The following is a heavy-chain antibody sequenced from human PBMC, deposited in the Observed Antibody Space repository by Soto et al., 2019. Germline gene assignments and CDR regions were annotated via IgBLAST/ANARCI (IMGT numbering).Heavy chain of an antibody. CDR1: GFTFGSFA. V-gene: IGHV3-64D*06. Sequence: GGSLRLSFSASGFTFGSFAMHWVRQAPGKGLEYVSGISINGFSTYYTDSVKGKFTISRDNSKNTLFLQMSSLRADDTAVYYCVKTRSTVMIRNSWGQGTLVTVSS. CDR3: VKTRSTVMIRNS. D-gene: IGHD2-21*01. CDR2: ISINGFST. J-gene: IGHJ4*02.